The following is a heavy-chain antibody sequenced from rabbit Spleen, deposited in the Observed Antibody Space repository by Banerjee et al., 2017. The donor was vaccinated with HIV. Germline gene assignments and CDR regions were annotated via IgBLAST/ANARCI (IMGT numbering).Heavy chain of an antibody. CDR1: GFSFNSGYD. D-gene: IGHD8-1*01. Sequence: QSLEESGGGLVKPGAALTLTCKASGFSFNSGYDMCWVRQAPGRGLEWIACIDGGVSGNAFYASWAKGRFTISTTSSTTVTLQMTSLTAADTATYFCARDTGTSFSTYGMDLWGQGTLVTVS. CDR3: ARDTGTSFSTYGMDL. CDR2: IDGGVSGNA. V-gene: IGHV1S40*01. J-gene: IGHJ6*01.